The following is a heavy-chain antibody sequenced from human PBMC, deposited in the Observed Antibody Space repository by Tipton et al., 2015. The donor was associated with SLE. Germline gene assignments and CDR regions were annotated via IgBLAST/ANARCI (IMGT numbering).Heavy chain of an antibody. CDR1: RDSLSDYF. D-gene: IGHD3-10*01. J-gene: IGHJ6*03. CDR3: ARGVRYYGSQTYPYYYFYMDV. V-gene: IGHV4-34*01. Sequence: TLSLTCAVYRDSLSDYFWTWIRQPPGKGLQWIGEINHGRGTNYSPSLKSRVTISLDKSQNQFSLKLSSVTAADTAVYYCARGVRYYGSQTYPYYYFYMDVWGKGTTVTVSS. CDR2: INHGRGT.